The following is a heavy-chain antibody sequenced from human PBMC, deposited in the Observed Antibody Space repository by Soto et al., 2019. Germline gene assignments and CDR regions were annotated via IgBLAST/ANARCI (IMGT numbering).Heavy chain of an antibody. D-gene: IGHD3-3*01. J-gene: IGHJ4*02. CDR1: GYSFTSYW. V-gene: IGHV5-51*01. Sequence: GESLKISCKGSGYSFTSYWIGWVRQMPGKGLEWMGIIYPGDSDTRYSPSFQGQVTISADKSISTAYLQWSSLKASDTAMYYCARRLADFWSGYFPDYFDYWGQGTLVTVSS. CDR3: ARRLADFWSGYFPDYFDY. CDR2: IYPGDSDT.